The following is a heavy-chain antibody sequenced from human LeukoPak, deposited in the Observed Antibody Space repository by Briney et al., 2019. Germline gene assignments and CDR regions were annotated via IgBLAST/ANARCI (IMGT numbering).Heavy chain of an antibody. CDR3: ARGLSWSGYYSGY. Sequence: PSETLSLTCAVYGGSFSGYYWSWIRQPPGEGLEWIGEINHSGSTNYNPSLKSRVTISVDTSKNQFSLKLSSVTAADTAVYYCARGLSWSGYYSGYWGQGTLVTVSS. CDR1: GGSFSGYY. V-gene: IGHV4-34*01. J-gene: IGHJ4*02. CDR2: INHSGST. D-gene: IGHD3-3*01.